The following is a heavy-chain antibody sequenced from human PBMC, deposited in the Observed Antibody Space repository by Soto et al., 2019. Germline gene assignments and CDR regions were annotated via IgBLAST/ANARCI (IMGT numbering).Heavy chain of an antibody. D-gene: IGHD6-19*01. CDR1: GFTFSNYW. J-gene: IGHJ4*02. CDR3: AREIDSSGWYLAY. Sequence: PGGSLRLSCAASGFTFSNYWMHWVRQAPGKGLVWVSRINSDGSSTSYADSVKGRFTISRDNAKNTLYLQMNSLRAEDTAVYYCAREIDSSGWYLAYWGQGTLVTVSS. V-gene: IGHV3-74*01. CDR2: INSDGSST.